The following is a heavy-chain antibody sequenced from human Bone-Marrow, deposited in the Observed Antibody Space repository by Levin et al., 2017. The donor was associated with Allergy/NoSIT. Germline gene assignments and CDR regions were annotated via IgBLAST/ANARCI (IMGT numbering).Heavy chain of an antibody. Sequence: PGGSLRLSCAVSGSPFRDHYLGWIRQATGKGLEWISYISSSGDTIYYADSVKGRFTVSRDNAQNSLYLHLNNVTAQDTAVYYCATERSTAWDQWGQGTLVTVSS. V-gene: IGHV3-11*01. CDR2: ISSSGDTI. CDR1: GSPFRDHY. J-gene: IGHJ4*02. D-gene: IGHD6-19*01. CDR3: ATERSTAWDQ.